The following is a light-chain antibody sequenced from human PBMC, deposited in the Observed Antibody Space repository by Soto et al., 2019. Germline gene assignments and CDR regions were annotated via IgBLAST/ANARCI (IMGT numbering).Light chain of an antibody. CDR3: AAWDGSLNGYV. CDR1: SSNIGRNS. J-gene: IGLJ1*01. V-gene: IGLV1-44*01. Sequence: QSVLTQAPSVSGTPGQRVTITCSGSSSNIGRNSVNWYQHLPGTAPKLLIYSNDQRPSGVPDRFSGSKSGTSASLAISGLQSEDEADYYCAAWDGSLNGYVFGTGTKVTVL. CDR2: SND.